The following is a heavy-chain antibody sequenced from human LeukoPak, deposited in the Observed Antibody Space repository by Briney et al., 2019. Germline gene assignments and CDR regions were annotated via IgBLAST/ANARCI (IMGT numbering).Heavy chain of an antibody. V-gene: IGHV4-31*03. CDR2: IYYSGST. Sequence: SQTLALTCTVSGGSISGGGYYWSWIRQHPGKGLEWIGYIYYSGSTYYNPSLKSRVTISVDTSKNQFSLKLSSVTAADTAVYYCARDYGGNGGMDVWGKGTTVTVSS. CDR3: ARDYGGNGGMDV. D-gene: IGHD4-23*01. J-gene: IGHJ6*03. CDR1: GGSISGGGYY.